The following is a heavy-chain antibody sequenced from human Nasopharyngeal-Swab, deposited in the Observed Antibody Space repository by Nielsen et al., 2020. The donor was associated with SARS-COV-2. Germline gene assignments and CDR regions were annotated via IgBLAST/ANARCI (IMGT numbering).Heavy chain of an antibody. CDR3: ASTPYSSGWYGPRSANYGMDV. Sequence: SVKVSCKASGGTFSSYAISWVRQAPGQGLEWMGGIIPIFGTANYAQKFQGRVTITADESTSTAYMELSSLRSEDTAVYHCASTPYSSGWYGPRSANYGMDVWGQGTTVTVSS. J-gene: IGHJ6*02. D-gene: IGHD6-19*01. CDR1: GGTFSSYA. CDR2: IIPIFGTA. V-gene: IGHV1-69*13.